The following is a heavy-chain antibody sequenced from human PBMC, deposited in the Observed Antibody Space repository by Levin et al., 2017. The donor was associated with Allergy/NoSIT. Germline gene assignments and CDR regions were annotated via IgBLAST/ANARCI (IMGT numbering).Heavy chain of an antibody. D-gene: IGHD4-17*01. CDR2: ISWNSGSI. V-gene: IGHV3-9*01. CDR3: AKDSNGDPRDAFDI. Sequence: GGSLRLSCAASGFTFDDYAMHWVRQAPGKGLEWVSGISWNSGSIGYADSVKGRFTISRDNAKNSLYLQMNSLRAEDTALYYCAKDSNGDPRDAFDIWGQGTMVTVSS. J-gene: IGHJ3*02. CDR1: GFTFDDYA.